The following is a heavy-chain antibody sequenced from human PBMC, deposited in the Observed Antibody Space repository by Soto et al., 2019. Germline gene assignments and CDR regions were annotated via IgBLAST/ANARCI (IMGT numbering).Heavy chain of an antibody. CDR1: GLIFSSHG. J-gene: IGHJ5*01. D-gene: IGHD3-10*01. V-gene: IGHV3-33*01. CDR2: IWSDGSNK. Sequence: QVQLVESGGDVVQPGRSLRLSCAASGLIFSSHGMHWVRRAPGTGLGWGAFIWSDGSNKYYSDSVKGRFTISRDDSKNTLYLQMNSLRAEDTAVYYCARDRGVTYLDSWGQGTLVTVSS. CDR3: ARDRGVTYLDS.